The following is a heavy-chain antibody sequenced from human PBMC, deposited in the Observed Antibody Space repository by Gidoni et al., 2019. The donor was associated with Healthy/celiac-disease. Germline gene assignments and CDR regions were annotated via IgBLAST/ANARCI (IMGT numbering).Heavy chain of an antibody. CDR1: ACPFSSYA. CDR2: IIPIFGTA. J-gene: IGHJ4*02. V-gene: IGHV1-69*06. D-gene: IGHD3-22*01. CDR3: ARDNYCDSSGYDY. Sequence: QAPLVQSGAGVQTPGSSVKASCKASACPFSSYAISWVRQAPGQGLEWVGGIIPIFGTANYAQKFQGRVTITADKSTSTAYMELSSLRSEDTAVYYCARDNYCDSSGYDYWGQGTLVTVSS.